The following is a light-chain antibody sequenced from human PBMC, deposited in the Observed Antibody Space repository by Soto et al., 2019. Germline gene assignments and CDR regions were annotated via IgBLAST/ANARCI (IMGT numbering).Light chain of an antibody. CDR3: SSYTSDSTYV. V-gene: IGLV2-14*01. CDR2: EVS. Sequence: QSALTQPASVSGSPGQSITISCTGTSSDVGGLNYVSWYQQHPGKAPKLMIYEVSDRPSGVSNRFSGSKSGNTASLTISGLQAEDEADYYCSSYTSDSTYVFGSGTKVTVL. J-gene: IGLJ1*01. CDR1: SSDVGGLNY.